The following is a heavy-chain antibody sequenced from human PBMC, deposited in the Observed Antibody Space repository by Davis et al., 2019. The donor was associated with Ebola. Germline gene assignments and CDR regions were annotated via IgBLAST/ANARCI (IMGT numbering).Heavy chain of an antibody. CDR3: ARRHDYGDYLGFDP. V-gene: IGHV3-48*02. CDR1: GFTFSSYA. CDR2: ISSSSSTI. D-gene: IGHD4-17*01. Sequence: GGSLRLSCAASGFTFSSYAMSWVRQAPGKGLEWVSYISSSSSTIYYADSVKGRFTISRDNAKNSLYLQMNSLRDEDTAVYYCARRHDYGDYLGFDPWGQGTLVTVSS. J-gene: IGHJ5*02.